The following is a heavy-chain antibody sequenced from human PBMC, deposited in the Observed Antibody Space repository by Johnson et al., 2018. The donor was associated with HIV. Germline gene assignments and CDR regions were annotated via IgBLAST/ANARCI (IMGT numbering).Heavy chain of an antibody. D-gene: IGHD1-7*01. CDR1: GFTVSSNN. V-gene: IGHV3-53*01. Sequence: VQLVESGGGWIQPGGSLRLSCAASGFTVSSNNMSWVRQAPGKGLEWVSVTYSGGNTYYADSVKGRFTIIRDNSKKTLYLQMNSLRAEDTAVYYCARTKLELREGAFDIWGQGTMVTVSS. J-gene: IGHJ3*02. CDR3: ARTKLELREGAFDI. CDR2: TYSGGNT.